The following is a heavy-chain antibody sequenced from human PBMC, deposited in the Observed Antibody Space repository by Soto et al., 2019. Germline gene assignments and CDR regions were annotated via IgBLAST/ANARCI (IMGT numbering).Heavy chain of an antibody. CDR2: INHSGST. CDR1: GGSFSGYY. J-gene: IGHJ4*02. CDR3: ARGRGIDY. Sequence: SETLSLTCAVYGGSFSGYYWSWIRQPPGKGLEWIGEINHSGSTNYNPSLKSRVTISVDTSKNQFSLKLSSVTAADTAVYYCARGRGIDYWGQGTLVTVSS. V-gene: IGHV4-34*01. D-gene: IGHD3-16*01.